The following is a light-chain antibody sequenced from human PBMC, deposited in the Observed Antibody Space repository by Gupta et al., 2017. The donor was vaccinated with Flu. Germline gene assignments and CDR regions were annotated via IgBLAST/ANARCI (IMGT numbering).Light chain of an antibody. V-gene: IGLV3-1*01. CDR3: QARDSSTYV. CDR2: QDI. Sequence: SPGKTASVTCSGNKLCDKCACWNQQKPGQSPMMVLDQDIKRPSRIPGRFSGYNSWNTATLTISGTQAMDEADYYWQARDSSTYVFGTGPKVTVL. J-gene: IGLJ1*01. CDR1: KLCDKC.